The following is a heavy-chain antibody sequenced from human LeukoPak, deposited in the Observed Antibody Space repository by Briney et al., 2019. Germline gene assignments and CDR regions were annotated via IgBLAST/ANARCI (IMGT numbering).Heavy chain of an antibody. Sequence: ASVKVSCKASGGTFSSYAISWVRQARGQGLEWMGGIIPIFGTANYAQKFQGRVTITTDESTSTAYMELSSLRSEDTAVYYCAIEMATMVVYWGQGTLVTVSS. J-gene: IGHJ4*02. D-gene: IGHD5-24*01. V-gene: IGHV1-69*05. CDR2: IIPIFGTA. CDR1: GGTFSSYA. CDR3: AIEMATMVVY.